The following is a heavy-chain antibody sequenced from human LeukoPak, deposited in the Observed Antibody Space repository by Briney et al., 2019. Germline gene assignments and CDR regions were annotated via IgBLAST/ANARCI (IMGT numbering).Heavy chain of an antibody. J-gene: IGHJ4*02. V-gene: IGHV3-74*01. Sequence: GGSLRLSCAASGFTFSAYWMHWVRQSRGEGVVWVSRINSDGSSTDYADSVKGRFTISRDIAKSTLYLQMNSLRAEDTAVYYCARVATTSSKWSLDYWGQGTLVTVSS. CDR2: INSDGSST. CDR1: GFTFSAYW. D-gene: IGHD2-2*01. CDR3: ARVATTSSKWSLDY.